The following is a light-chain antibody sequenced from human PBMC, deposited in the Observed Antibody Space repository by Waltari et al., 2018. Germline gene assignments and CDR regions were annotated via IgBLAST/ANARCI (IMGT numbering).Light chain of an antibody. CDR1: QSISSY. CDR2: AAS. J-gene: IGKJ2*01. Sequence: DIQMTQSPSSLSASVGDRVTVTCRASQSISSYLNWYQQKPGKSPKLLIYAASSLQSRVPSRFGGSGCGTDLTLTISSLQPEDCATYYCQQSYSTPRTFDHGTKLEIK. V-gene: IGKV1-39*01. CDR3: QQSYSTPRT.